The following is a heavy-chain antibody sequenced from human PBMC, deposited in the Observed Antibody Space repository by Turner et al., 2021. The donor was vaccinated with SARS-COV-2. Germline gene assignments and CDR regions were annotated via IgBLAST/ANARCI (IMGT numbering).Heavy chain of an antibody. V-gene: IGHV1-2*02. Sequence: QVQLVQSGAAVKKPGASVKVSCKASGYTFTGYYMHWVRQAPGQGLEWMGWINPNSGGTIYAKKFQGRVTMTRDTAVSTAYMELSRLRSDDTAVYYCARQATAMFTGPRPATAAGFDPWGQGTLVTVSS. D-gene: IGHD5-18*01. CDR3: ARQATAMFTGPRPATAAGFDP. CDR2: INPNSGGT. J-gene: IGHJ5*02. CDR1: GYTFTGYY.